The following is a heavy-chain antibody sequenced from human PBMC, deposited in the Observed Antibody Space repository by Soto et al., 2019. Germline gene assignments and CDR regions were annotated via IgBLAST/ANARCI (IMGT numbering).Heavy chain of an antibody. J-gene: IGHJ4*02. CDR2: IDYNGVT. CDR1: GASISSRDYY. V-gene: IGHV4-39*01. D-gene: IGHD2-2*01. Sequence: SETLSLTCSVSGASISSRDYYWGWIRKTPGKGLEWIGNIDYNGVTYYNPSLKSRVTVSKDTSKNQLSLKVASVTAADTAIYYCGRVMIGTSRHTDSDYWGQGTQVTVSS. CDR3: GRVMIGTSRHTDSDY.